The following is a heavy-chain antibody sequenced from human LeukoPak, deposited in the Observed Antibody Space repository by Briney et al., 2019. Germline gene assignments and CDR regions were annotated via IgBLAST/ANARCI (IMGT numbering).Heavy chain of an antibody. V-gene: IGHV3-53*01. CDR2: IYSGGTT. D-gene: IGHD5-12*01. Sequence: GESLRLSCAASGFTVSRNYISWVRQAPGKGLEWVSVIYSGGTTYSADSVKGRFTISRDNSQNTVYLQMNSLRAEDTALYYCARGADGGAYAFGYRGQGTLVTVSS. J-gene: IGHJ4*03. CDR3: ARGADGGAYAFGY. CDR1: GFTVSRNY.